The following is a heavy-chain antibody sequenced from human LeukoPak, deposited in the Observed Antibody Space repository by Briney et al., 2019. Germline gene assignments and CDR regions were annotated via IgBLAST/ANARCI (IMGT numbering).Heavy chain of an antibody. D-gene: IGHD3-22*01. CDR1: GFTFSTYG. Sequence: GGSLRLSCVASGFTFSTYGMSWVRQAPGKGLEWVSAISGSGDRTYYADSVKGRFTISRDNSKNTLYLQMNSLRAEDTAAYYCAKMGPGYYYDYSGYYFGDGGHFDYWGQGTLVTVSS. J-gene: IGHJ4*02. CDR3: AKMGPGYYYDYSGYYFGDGGHFDY. V-gene: IGHV3-23*01. CDR2: ISGSGDRT.